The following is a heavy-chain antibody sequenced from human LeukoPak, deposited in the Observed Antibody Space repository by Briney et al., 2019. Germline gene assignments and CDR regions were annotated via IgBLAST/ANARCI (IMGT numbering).Heavy chain of an antibody. V-gene: IGHV4-59*12. J-gene: IGHJ6*03. CDR3: ARETPYYDFWSGYYTGGFYYYYMDV. D-gene: IGHD3-3*01. Sequence: SETLSLTCSVSDDSITMYYWTWIRQPPGKGLEWIGYVDHTGSTNFNPSLNGRVSISRDTTNNLFSLRLRSVTAADTAVYYCARETPYYDFWSGYYTGGFYYYYMDVWGKGTTVTVSS. CDR1: DDSITMYY. CDR2: VDHTGST.